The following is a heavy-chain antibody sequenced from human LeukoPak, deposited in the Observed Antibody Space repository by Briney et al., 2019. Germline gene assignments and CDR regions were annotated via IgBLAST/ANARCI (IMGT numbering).Heavy chain of an antibody. CDR1: XXXXXSXA. J-gene: IGHJ3*02. V-gene: IGHV3-23*01. Sequence: SXXLSCAASXXXXXSXAMSXVXQXPGXGXXWXXAISGSDGSTYYADSVKGRFTISRDNSKNTLYLQMNSLRADDTAVYYCAKDYGDYWSAFNIWGQGTMVTVSS. D-gene: IGHD4-17*01. CDR2: ISGSDGST. CDR3: AKDYGDYWSAFNI.